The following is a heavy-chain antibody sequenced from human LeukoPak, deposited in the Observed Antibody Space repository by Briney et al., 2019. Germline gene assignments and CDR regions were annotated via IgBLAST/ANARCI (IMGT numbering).Heavy chain of an antibody. V-gene: IGHV3-64*01. J-gene: IGHJ4*02. Sequence: SGGSLRLSCVVSGFSFSTYAMNWVRQAPGKGLEYVSAITTDGGSTYYANSVKGSFTVSRDNSKNTLYLQMGSLRAEDMAVYYCVRVGAGTFRYYDYWGQGTLVTVSS. CDR1: GFSFSTYA. CDR3: VRVGAGTFRYYDY. D-gene: IGHD3-10*01. CDR2: ITTDGGST.